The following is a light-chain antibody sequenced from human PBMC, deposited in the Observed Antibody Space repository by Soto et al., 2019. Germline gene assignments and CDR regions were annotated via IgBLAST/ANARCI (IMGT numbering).Light chain of an antibody. CDR3: AAWDDSLNGSVV. V-gene: IGLV1-44*01. J-gene: IGLJ2*01. Sequence: QLVLTQPPSASGTPGQRVTISCSGSSSNIGSNTVNWYQQLPGTAPKLLIYGNNQRPSGVPDRFSGSKSGTSASLAISGLQSEDEADYYCAAWDDSLNGSVVFGGGTKVTVL. CDR2: GNN. CDR1: SSNIGSNT.